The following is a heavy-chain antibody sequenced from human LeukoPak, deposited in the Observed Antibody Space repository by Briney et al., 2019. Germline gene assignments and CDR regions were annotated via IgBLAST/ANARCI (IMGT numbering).Heavy chain of an antibody. V-gene: IGHV4-39*02. J-gene: IGHJ4*02. CDR1: GGSINSASYY. CDR3: ARLSQLLGPETMYYFDY. Sequence: SETLSLTCTVSGGSINSASYYWAWIRQPPGKGLEWFGSIYYSGSTYYNPSLESRVTISVDTSKIHFSLRLSSVTAADTAVYYCARLSQLLGPETMYYFDYWGQGTLVTVSS. CDR2: IYYSGST. D-gene: IGHD2-2*01.